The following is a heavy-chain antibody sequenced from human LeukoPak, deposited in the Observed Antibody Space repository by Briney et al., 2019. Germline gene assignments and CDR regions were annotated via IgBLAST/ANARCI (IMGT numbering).Heavy chain of an antibody. J-gene: IGHJ4*02. CDR2: IRYDGSNK. V-gene: IGHV3-30*02. CDR3: AKSARRYCSGGSCYYFDY. CDR1: GFTFSSYG. Sequence: PGGSLRLSCAESGFTFSSYGMHWVRQAPGKGLEWVAFIRYDGSNKYYADSVKGRFTISRDNSKNTLYLQMNSLRAEDTAVYYCAKSARRYCSGGSCYYFDYWGQGTLVTVSS. D-gene: IGHD2-15*01.